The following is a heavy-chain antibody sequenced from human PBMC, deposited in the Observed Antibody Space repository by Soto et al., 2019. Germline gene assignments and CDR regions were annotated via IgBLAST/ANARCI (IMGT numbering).Heavy chain of an antibody. CDR1: GGSFSGYY. Sequence: SETLSLTCAVYGGSFSGYYWSWIRQPPGKGLEWIGEINHSGSTNYNPSLRSRVTISVDTSKNQFSLKLSSVTAADTAVYYCARVDNGYDLFDYWGQGTLVTVSS. D-gene: IGHD5-12*01. J-gene: IGHJ4*02. CDR2: INHSGST. V-gene: IGHV4-34*01. CDR3: ARVDNGYDLFDY.